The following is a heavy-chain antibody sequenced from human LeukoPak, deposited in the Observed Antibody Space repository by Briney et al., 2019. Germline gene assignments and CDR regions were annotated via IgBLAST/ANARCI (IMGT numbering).Heavy chain of an antibody. V-gene: IGHV1-58*01. D-gene: IGHD3-16*02. CDR3: AADGRATYDYVWGSYPNYYYYYGMDV. CDR1: GFTFTSSA. Sequence: SVKVSCKASGFTFTSSAVQWVRQARGQRLEWIGWIVVGSGNTNYAQKFQERVTIARDMSTSTAYMELSSLRSEDTAVYYCAADGRATYDYVWGSYPNYYYYYGMDVWGQGTTVTVSS. J-gene: IGHJ6*02. CDR2: IVVGSGNT.